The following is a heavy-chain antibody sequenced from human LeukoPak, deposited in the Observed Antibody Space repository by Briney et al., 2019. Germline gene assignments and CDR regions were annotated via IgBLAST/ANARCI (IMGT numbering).Heavy chain of an antibody. V-gene: IGHV4-39*07. CDR2: IYYSGST. D-gene: IGHD4-17*01. Sequence: SETLSLTCTVSGGSISSSSYYWGWIRQPPGKGLEWIGSIYYSGSTYYNPSLKSRVTISVDTSKNQFSLKLSSVTAADTAVYYCARDSDYGDYSAFDIWGQGTMVTVSS. J-gene: IGHJ3*02. CDR3: ARDSDYGDYSAFDI. CDR1: GGSISSSSYY.